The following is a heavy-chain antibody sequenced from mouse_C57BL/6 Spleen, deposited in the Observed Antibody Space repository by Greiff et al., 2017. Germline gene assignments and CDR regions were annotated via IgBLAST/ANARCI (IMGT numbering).Heavy chain of an antibody. J-gene: IGHJ4*01. D-gene: IGHD1-1*01. CDR3: ARDYGREGYAMGY. CDR2: IHPNSGST. CDR1: GYTFTSYW. V-gene: IGHV1-64*01. Sequence: QVQLQQPGAELVKPGASVKLSCKASGYTFTSYWMHWVKQRPGQGLEWIGMIHPNSGSTNYNEKFKSKATLTVDKSSSTAYMQLSSLTSEDSAVYYCARDYGREGYAMGYWGQGTSVTVSS.